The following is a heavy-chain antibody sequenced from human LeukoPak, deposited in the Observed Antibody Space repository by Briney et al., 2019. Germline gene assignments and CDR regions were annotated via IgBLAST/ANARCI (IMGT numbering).Heavy chain of an antibody. CDR1: GGSISSGSYY. D-gene: IGHD6-6*01. CDR3: ARILGGIAARPDYFDY. CDR2: IHHSGST. V-gene: IGHV4-39*07. Sequence: SETLSLTCTVSGGSISSGSYYWGWIRQPPGKGLEWIGSIHHSGSTYYNPSLKSRVTISVDTSKNQFSLKLSSVTAADTAVYYCARILGGIAARPDYFDYWGQGTLVTVSS. J-gene: IGHJ4*02.